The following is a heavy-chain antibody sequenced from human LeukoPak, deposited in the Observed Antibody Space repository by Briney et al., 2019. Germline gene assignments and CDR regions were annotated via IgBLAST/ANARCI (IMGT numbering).Heavy chain of an antibody. CDR3: ASGDDYGDYFPSFDY. D-gene: IGHD4-17*01. CDR1: GYTFTSYG. CDR2: ISAYNGNT. Sequence: ASVKVSCKASGYTFTSYGISWVRQAPGQGLEWMGWISAYNGNTNYAQKLQGRVTMTTDTSTSTAYMELRSLRSDDTAVYYCASGDDYGDYFPSFDYWGQGTLVTVSP. V-gene: IGHV1-18*01. J-gene: IGHJ4*02.